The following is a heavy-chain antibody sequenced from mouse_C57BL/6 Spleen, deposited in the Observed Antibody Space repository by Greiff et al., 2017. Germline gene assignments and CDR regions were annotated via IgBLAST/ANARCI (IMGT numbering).Heavy chain of an antibody. Sequence: VQLQESGAELVRPGASVTLSCKASGYTFTDYEMHWVKQTPVHGLEWIGAIDPETGGTAYNQKFKGKAILTADKSSSTAYMELRSLTSEDSAVYYSLITTVVATRFDYWGQGTTLTVSS. CDR3: LITTVVATRFDY. D-gene: IGHD1-1*01. V-gene: IGHV1-15*01. CDR1: GYTFTDYE. J-gene: IGHJ2*01. CDR2: IDPETGGT.